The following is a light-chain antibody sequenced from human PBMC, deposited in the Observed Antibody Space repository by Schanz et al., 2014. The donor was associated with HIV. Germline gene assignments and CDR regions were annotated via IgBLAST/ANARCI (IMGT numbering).Light chain of an antibody. Sequence: DIQMTQSPSTLSASVGDGVTITCRASQYISHWLAWYQQKPGQAPKFLIHRASTLEAGVSSRFSGSGSGSEFTLPISTLQDEDFAPYDSKQYHTKPYTFGQGTRLEIK. CDR2: RAS. CDR3: KQYHTKPYT. CDR1: QYISHW. J-gene: IGKJ2*01. V-gene: IGKV1-5*03.